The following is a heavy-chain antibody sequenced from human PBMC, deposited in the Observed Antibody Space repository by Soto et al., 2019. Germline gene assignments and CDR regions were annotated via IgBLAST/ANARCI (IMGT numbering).Heavy chain of an antibody. CDR1: GGTLTSYT. Sequence: HVQLVQSGPEVKKPGSSVKVSCTASGGTLTSYTINWVRQAPGQGLEWMGRIIPLVEMANYAQKFQGRITITANISTSAPYIELSSLRSEDTAVYYSARGDTSFDIWGRGTLITVSS. CDR2: IIPLVEMA. J-gene: IGHJ2*01. D-gene: IGHD3-10*01. CDR3: ARGDTSFDI. V-gene: IGHV1-69*02.